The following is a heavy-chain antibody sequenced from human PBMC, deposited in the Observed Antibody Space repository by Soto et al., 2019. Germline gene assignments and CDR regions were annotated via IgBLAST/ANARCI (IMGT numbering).Heavy chain of an antibody. CDR2: ISSNGGST. CDR3: ARGQYSGSWDAFDI. J-gene: IGHJ3*02. Sequence: GGSLRLSCAASGFTFSSYAMHWVRQAPGKGLEYVSAISSNGGSTYYANSVKGRFTISRDNSKNTLYLQMGSLRAEDMAVYYWARGQYSGSWDAFDIWGQGTMVTVSS. V-gene: IGHV3-64*01. CDR1: GFTFSSYA. D-gene: IGHD1-26*01.